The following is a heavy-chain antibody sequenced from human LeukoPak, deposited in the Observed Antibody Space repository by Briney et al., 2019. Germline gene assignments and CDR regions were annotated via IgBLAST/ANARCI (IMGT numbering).Heavy chain of an antibody. CDR1: GFTFSSYA. J-gene: IGHJ4*02. D-gene: IGHD6-13*01. V-gene: IGHV3-30*04. CDR3: ARGSGYSSSWHVYFDY. CDR2: ISYDGSNK. Sequence: GGSLRLSCAASGFTFSSYAMHWVRQAPGKGLEWVAVISYDGSNKYYADSVKGRFTISRDNSKKTLYLQMNSLRAEDTAVYYCARGSGYSSSWHVYFDYWGQGTLVTVSS.